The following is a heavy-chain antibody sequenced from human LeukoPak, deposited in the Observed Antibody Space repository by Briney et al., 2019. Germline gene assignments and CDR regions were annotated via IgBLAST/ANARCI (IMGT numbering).Heavy chain of an antibody. CDR2: ISYDGSNK. D-gene: IGHD3-9*01. CDR3: ARGADSDWLLGYYGMDV. Sequence: GRSLRLSCAASGFTFSSYAMHWVRQAPGKGLEWVAVISYDGSNKYYADSVKGRFTISRDNSKNTLYLQMNSLRAEDTAVYYCARGADSDWLLGYYGMDVWGQGTTVTVSS. V-gene: IGHV3-30*04. CDR1: GFTFSSYA. J-gene: IGHJ6*02.